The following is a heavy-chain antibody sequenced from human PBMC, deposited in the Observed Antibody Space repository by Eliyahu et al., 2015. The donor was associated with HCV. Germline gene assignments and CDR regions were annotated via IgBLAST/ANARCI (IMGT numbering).Heavy chain of an antibody. CDR1: GFTFXGYV. CDR3: VKGDSSNYYSCFSN. D-gene: IGHD3-22*01. V-gene: IGHV3-64D*08. J-gene: IGHJ4*02. Sequence: EVQLVESGGGLVQPGGSLRLXXSAXGFTFXGYVMYWVRQAPGKGLEYVSAISTNGGATYYADSVKDRFTISRDNSKNTLYLQMSSLRAEDTAVYYCVKGDSSNYYSCFSNWGQGTLVTVSS. CDR2: ISTNGGAT.